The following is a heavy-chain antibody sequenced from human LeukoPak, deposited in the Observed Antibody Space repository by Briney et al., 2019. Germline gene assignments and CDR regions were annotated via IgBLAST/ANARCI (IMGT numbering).Heavy chain of an antibody. CDR3: ARIGRNYRRSSASWYYFDN. CDR2: VYQSGNA. Sequence: SETLSLTCAVSGDSIKSVGYSWRWIRQPPGKRLEWLGYVYQSGNANYNPSLNSRLTISVDTSRNEFSLKLTSVTAADTAVYYCARIGRNYRRSSASWYYFDNWGQGTLVTVSS. D-gene: IGHD2-2*01. CDR1: GDSIKSVGYS. J-gene: IGHJ4*02. V-gene: IGHV4-30-4*07.